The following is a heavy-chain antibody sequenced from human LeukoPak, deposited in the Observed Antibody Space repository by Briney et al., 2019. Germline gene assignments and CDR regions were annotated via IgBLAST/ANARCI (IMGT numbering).Heavy chain of an antibody. Sequence: SVKVSCKASGGTFSSYAIRWVRHAPGQGLEWMGRIIPIFGTANYAQKFQGRVTITTDESTSTAYMELSSLRSEDTAVYYCARDDSGGYYSYSFDYWGQGTLVTVSS. CDR1: GGTFSSYA. V-gene: IGHV1-69*05. J-gene: IGHJ4*02. CDR3: ARDDSGGYYSYSFDY. D-gene: IGHD3-22*01. CDR2: IIPIFGTA.